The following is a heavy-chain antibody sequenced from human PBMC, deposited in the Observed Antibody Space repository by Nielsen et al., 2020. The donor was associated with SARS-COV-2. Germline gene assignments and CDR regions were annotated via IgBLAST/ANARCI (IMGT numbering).Heavy chain of an antibody. CDR3: ARVSIVVVTAIHYGMDV. D-gene: IGHD2-21*02. Sequence: GESLKISCKGSGYTFTSYGISWVRQAPGQGLEWMGWISAYNGNTNYAQKLQGRVTMTTDTSTSTAYMELRSLRSDDTAVYYCARVSIVVVTAIHYGMDVWGQGTTVTVSS. CDR1: GYTFTSYG. V-gene: IGHV1-18*04. CDR2: ISAYNGNT. J-gene: IGHJ6*02.